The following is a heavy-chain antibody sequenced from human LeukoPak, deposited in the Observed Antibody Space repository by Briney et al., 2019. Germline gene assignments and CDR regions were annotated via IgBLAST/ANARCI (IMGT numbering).Heavy chain of an antibody. J-gene: IGHJ4*02. CDR2: ISSSSSTI. CDR1: GFTFSSYS. Sequence: GGSPRLSCAASGFTFSSYSMNWVRQAPGKGLEWVSYISSSSSTIYYADSVKGRFTISRDNAKNSLYLQMNSLRAEDTAVYYCARWELFDYWGQGTLVTVSS. V-gene: IGHV3-48*01. D-gene: IGHD3-10*01. CDR3: ARWELFDY.